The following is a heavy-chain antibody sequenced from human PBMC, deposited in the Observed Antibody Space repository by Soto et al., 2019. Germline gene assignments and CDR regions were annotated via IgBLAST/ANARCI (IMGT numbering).Heavy chain of an antibody. J-gene: IGHJ4*02. D-gene: IGHD3-3*01. CDR1: GGSVRSNNW. CDR2: IHHREST. Sequence: SETLSLTCAVSGGSVRSNNWWFWVRQPPGKGLEWIGEIHHRESTNLNPSLESRVTISVDRSKNQFSLSLTSVTAAETAVYYCARCYEITNFDYWGQGTLVTVSS. CDR3: ARCYEITNFDY. V-gene: IGHV4-4*02.